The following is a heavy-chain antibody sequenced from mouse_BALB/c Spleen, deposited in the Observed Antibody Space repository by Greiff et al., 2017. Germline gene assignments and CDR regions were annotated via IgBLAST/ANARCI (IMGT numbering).Heavy chain of an antibody. V-gene: IGHV5-12-2*01. D-gene: IGHD1-1*01. CDR3: ARHYGSSPAWFAY. CDR1: GFTFSSYT. CDR2: ISNGGGST. J-gene: IGHJ3*01. Sequence: EVNLVESGGGLVQPGGSLKLSCAASGFTFSSYTMSWVRQTPEKRLEWVAYISNGGGSTYYPDTVKGRFTISRDNAKNTLYLQMSSLKSEDTAMYYCARHYGSSPAWFAYWGQGTLVTVSA.